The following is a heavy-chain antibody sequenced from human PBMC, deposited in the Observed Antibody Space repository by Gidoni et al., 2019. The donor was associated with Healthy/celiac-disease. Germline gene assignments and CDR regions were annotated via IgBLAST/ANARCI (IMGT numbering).Heavy chain of an antibody. D-gene: IGHD2-2*01. CDR1: VGSISSSSYY. V-gene: IGHV4-39*01. CDR3: ARHNAQEKNCSSTSCYGSRRYYYYYYMDV. CDR2: IYYRGST. Sequence: QLQLQESGPGLVKPSETPSLTCTVSVGSISSSSYYWGWIRQPPGQGLVWIGSIYYRGSTYYNPSIKSRVTISVDTSKDQFSLKLSSVTAADTAVYYCARHNAQEKNCSSTSCYGSRRYYYYYYMDVWGKGTTVTVSS. J-gene: IGHJ6*03.